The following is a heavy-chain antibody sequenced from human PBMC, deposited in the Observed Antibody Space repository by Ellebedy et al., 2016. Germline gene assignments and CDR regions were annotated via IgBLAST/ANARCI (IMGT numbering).Heavy chain of an antibody. Sequence: GGSLRLXXAASGFTFSDYGMHWVRQAPGKGLEWVAVISYDGSIKYYAQPVRGRFTISRDNSKNTLFLQMNNLRAEDTAVYYCAKDGEEPFGDQTPNYWGQGTLVTVSS. J-gene: IGHJ4*02. CDR3: AKDGEEPFGDQTPNY. CDR2: ISYDGSIK. CDR1: GFTFSDYG. D-gene: IGHD3-10*01. V-gene: IGHV3-30*18.